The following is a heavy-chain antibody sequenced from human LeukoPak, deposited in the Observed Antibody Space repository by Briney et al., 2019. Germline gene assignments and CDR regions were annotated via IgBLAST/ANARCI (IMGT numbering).Heavy chain of an antibody. V-gene: IGHV1-18*01. CDR2: ISAYNGNT. D-gene: IGHD2-15*01. Sequence: GASMKVSCKASGYTFTSYGISWVRQAPGQGLEWMGWISAYNGNTNYAQKLQGRVTMTTDTSTSTAYMELRSLRSDDTAVYYCARDSGLSGGSWPLDYWGQGTLVTVSS. CDR1: GYTFTSYG. CDR3: ARDSGLSGGSWPLDY. J-gene: IGHJ4*02.